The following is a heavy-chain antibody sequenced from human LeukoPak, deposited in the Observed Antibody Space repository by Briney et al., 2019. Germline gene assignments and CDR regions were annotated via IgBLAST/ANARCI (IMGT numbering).Heavy chain of an antibody. D-gene: IGHD3-3*01. Sequence: GGSLRLSCVASGFTFGPYWMSWVRQAPGKGLEWVANMNQDGSRKYYGDSVKGRFTISRDTAKNSLYLQMNDLRVEDTAVYYCARVRYDLEWSRDFDYWGQGTLVTVSS. J-gene: IGHJ4*02. CDR3: ARVRYDLEWSRDFDY. V-gene: IGHV3-7*01. CDR2: MNQDGSRK. CDR1: GFTFGPYW.